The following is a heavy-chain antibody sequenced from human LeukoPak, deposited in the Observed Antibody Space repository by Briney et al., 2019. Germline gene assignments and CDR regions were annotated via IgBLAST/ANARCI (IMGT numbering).Heavy chain of an antibody. CDR2: INPSGGST. V-gene: IGHV1-46*01. J-gene: IGHJ4*02. D-gene: IGHD3-10*01. Sequence: ASVKVSCKASGYTFTSYYMHWVRQAPGQGLEWMGIINPSGGSTSYAQKFQGRVTMTRDTSTSTVYMELSSLRSEDTAVYYCARSPVGSHYYGSGPRRYYFDYWGQGTLVTVSS. CDR1: GYTFTSYY. CDR3: ARSPVGSHYYGSGPRRYYFDY.